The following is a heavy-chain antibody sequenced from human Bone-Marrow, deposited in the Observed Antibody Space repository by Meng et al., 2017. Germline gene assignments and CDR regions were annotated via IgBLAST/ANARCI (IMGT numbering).Heavy chain of an antibody. J-gene: IGHJ4*02. Sequence: VQLQGAGPGLGKPSGTLSLTCGVFGASVSAGYWWTWVRQPPGKGLEWIGEFHHSGSTNYNPSLESRATISVDTSQNNLSLKLSSVTAADSAVYYCARGPTTMAHDFNYWGQGTLVTVSS. CDR3: ARGPTTMAHDFNY. D-gene: IGHD4-11*01. CDR1: GASVSAGYW. CDR2: FHHSGST. V-gene: IGHV4-4*02.